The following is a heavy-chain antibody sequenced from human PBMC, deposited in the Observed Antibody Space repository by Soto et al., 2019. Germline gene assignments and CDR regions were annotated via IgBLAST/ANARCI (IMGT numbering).Heavy chain of an antibody. CDR2: IRSKANSYAT. CDR1: GFTFSGSA. Sequence: EVQLVESGGGLVQPGGSLKLSCAASGFTFSGSAMHWVRQASGKGLEWVGRIRSKANSYATAYAASVKGRFTISRDDSKNPADLQMNSLKSKDTAVYYWTRLGEFYWEGMDVWGQGTTVTVS. D-gene: IGHD2-8*02. CDR3: TRLGEFYWEGMDV. V-gene: IGHV3-73*01. J-gene: IGHJ6*02.